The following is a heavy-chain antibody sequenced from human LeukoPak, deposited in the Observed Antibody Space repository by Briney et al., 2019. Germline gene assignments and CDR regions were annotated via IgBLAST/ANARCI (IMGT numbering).Heavy chain of an antibody. Sequence: PGGSLRLSCAASGFTFSDYYMSWIRQAPGKGLEWVSYISGSSKYINYADSVKGRFTISRDNAKNSLYLQMNSLRAEDTAVYYCARGNRPPDYWGQGTLVTVSP. V-gene: IGHV3-11*06. CDR2: ISGSSKYI. J-gene: IGHJ4*02. CDR3: ARGNRPPDY. CDR1: GFTFSDYY.